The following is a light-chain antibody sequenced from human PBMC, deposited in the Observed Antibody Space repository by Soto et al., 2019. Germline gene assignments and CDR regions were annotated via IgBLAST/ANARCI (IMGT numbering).Light chain of an antibody. J-gene: IGLJ1*01. CDR2: DVS. V-gene: IGLV2-14*01. CDR3: SSYTSSSTPVV. CDR1: SSDVGGYNY. Sequence: QSALTQPASVSGSPGQSITISCTGTSSDVGGYNYVSWYQQHPGKAPKLMIYDVSNRPSGVSNRFSGSKSGNTASLTISGLQPEDEADYYCSSYTSSSTPVVFGTGTKVTV.